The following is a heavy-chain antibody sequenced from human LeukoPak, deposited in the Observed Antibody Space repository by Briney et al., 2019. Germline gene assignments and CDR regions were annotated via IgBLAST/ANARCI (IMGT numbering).Heavy chain of an antibody. V-gene: IGHV4-4*07. CDR2: IYTSGST. Sequence: SETLSLTGTVSGGSISTYNWTWIRQPAGEGLEWIGRIYTSGSTNYNPSLKSRVTMSVDTSKNQFSLKLTSVTAADTAVYFCATEYYFAMDVWGQGTTVTVSS. J-gene: IGHJ6*02. CDR1: GGSISTYN. CDR3: ATEYYFAMDV.